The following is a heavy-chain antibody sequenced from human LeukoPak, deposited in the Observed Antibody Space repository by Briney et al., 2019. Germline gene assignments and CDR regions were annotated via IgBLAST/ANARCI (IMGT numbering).Heavy chain of an antibody. V-gene: IGHV3-74*01. CDR3: ARVVAVAAKDY. Sequence: PGGSLRLSCAASGFTFSSYWMSWVRQAPGKGLVWVSRINSDGSSTSYADSVKGRFTISRDNAKNTLYLQMNNLRAEDTAVYYCARVVAVAAKDYWGQGTLVTVSS. J-gene: IGHJ4*02. CDR2: INSDGSST. CDR1: GFTFSSYW. D-gene: IGHD6-19*01.